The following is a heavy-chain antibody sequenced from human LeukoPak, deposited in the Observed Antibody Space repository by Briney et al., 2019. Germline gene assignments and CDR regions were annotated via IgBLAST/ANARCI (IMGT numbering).Heavy chain of an antibody. V-gene: IGHV3-33*06. D-gene: IGHD6-19*01. CDR1: GFTFSSYG. CDR3: AKSIAVAGTDFDY. Sequence: PGGSLRLSCAASGFTFSSYGMHWVRQAPGKGLEWVAVIWYDGSNKYYAGSVKGLFTISRDNSKHTLYLQMNNRRAEDTAVYYCAKSIAVAGTDFDYWGQGTLVTVSS. J-gene: IGHJ4*02. CDR2: IWYDGSNK.